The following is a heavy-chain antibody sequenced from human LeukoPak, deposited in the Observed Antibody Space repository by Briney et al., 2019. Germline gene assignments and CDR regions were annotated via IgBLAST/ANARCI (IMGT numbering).Heavy chain of an antibody. CDR1: GFTFSNAR. CDR3: TTEGYDILTNTFDY. J-gene: IGHJ4*02. CDR2: IKSKTDGGTT. D-gene: IGHD3-9*01. Sequence: GGSLRLSCAASGFTFSNARMSWVRQAPGKGLEWVGRIKSKTDGGTTDYAAPVKGRFTISRDDSKNTLYLQMNSLKTEDTAVYYCTTEGYDILTNTFDYWGQGTLVTVSS. V-gene: IGHV3-15*01.